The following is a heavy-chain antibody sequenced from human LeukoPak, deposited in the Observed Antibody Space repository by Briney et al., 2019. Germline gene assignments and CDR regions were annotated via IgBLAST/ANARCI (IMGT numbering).Heavy chain of an antibody. CDR3: ASKREDYDFWSGYYGY. CDR2: INHSGST. V-gene: IGHV4-34*01. D-gene: IGHD3-3*01. J-gene: IGHJ4*02. CDR1: GGSFSGYY. Sequence: PSETLSLTCAVYGGSFSGYYWSWIRQPPGKGLEWIGEINHSGSTNYNPSLKSRVTISVDTSKNQFSLKLSSVTAADTAVYYCASKREDYDFWSGYYGYWGQGTLVTVSS.